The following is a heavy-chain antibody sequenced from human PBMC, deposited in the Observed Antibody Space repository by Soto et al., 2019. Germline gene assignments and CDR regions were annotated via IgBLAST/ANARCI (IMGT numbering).Heavy chain of an antibody. V-gene: IGHV1-58*01. J-gene: IGHJ5*02. CDR2: IVVGSGNT. CDR1: GFTFTSSA. D-gene: IGHD3-3*01. CDR3: AANYFWSGYYLDNWFDP. Sequence: SVKVSCKASGFTFTSSAVQWVRQARGQRLEWIGWIVVGSGNTNYAQKFQERVTITRDMSTSTAYMELSSLRSEDTAVYYCAANYFWSGYYLDNWFDPCAQGSMVTVSS.